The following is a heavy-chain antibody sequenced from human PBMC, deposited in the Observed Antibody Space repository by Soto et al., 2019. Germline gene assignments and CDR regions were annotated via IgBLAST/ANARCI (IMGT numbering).Heavy chain of an antibody. CDR2: SNHVGNT. D-gene: IGHD5-18*01. Sequence: QVQLQQWGAGLLKPSETLSLTCAVYGGSFSGYYWSWIRQPPGKGLEWIGESNHVGNTNYNPSLKSRVTMSVDPSKNQFSLRLTSVTAADTAVYYCARLLIAGVTTDWGQGTLVIVSS. CDR3: ARLLIAGVTTD. CDR1: GGSFSGYY. V-gene: IGHV4-34*01. J-gene: IGHJ4*02.